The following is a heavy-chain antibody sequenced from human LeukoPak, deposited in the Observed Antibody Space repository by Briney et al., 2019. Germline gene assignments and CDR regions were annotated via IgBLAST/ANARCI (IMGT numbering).Heavy chain of an antibody. V-gene: IGHV3-21*01. CDR2: ISSSSSYI. CDR3: ARAGITMVRGVITH. CDR1: GFTFSSYS. D-gene: IGHD3-10*01. J-gene: IGHJ4*02. Sequence: GGSLRLSCAASGFTFSSYSMNWVRQAPGKGLEWVSSISSSSSYIYYADSVRGRFTISRDNAKNSLYLQMNSLRAEDTAVYYCARAGITMVRGVITHWGQGTLVTVSS.